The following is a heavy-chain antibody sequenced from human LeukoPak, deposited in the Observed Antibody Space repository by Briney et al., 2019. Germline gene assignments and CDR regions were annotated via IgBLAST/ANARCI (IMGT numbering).Heavy chain of an antibody. J-gene: IGHJ4*02. D-gene: IGHD5/OR15-5a*01. CDR2: IPYDGSHE. CDR3: VKESVIGDY. V-gene: IGHV3-30*02. CDR1: GFTFSSYN. Sequence: PGGSLRLSCAGSGFTFSSYNLNWVRQAPGKGLEWVAFIPYDGSHEYYADSVQGRLTISRDNSKNTLFLQMHSLRPDDTAVYYCVKESVIGDYWGQGTLVTVSS.